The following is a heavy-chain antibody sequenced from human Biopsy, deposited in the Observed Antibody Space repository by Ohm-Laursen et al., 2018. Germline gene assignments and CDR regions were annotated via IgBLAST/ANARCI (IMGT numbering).Heavy chain of an antibody. Sequence: GTLSLTCTVSGGSISGYHWSWIRKSPGKGLEWLAYISYTGGITSNPPLNGRATMSLDTSKNQFSLRLIYVTDADTAVYYCARMPHFDYWGQGILVTVSS. D-gene: IGHD2-2*01. CDR3: ARMPHFDY. J-gene: IGHJ4*02. CDR2: ISYTGGI. CDR1: GGSISGYH. V-gene: IGHV4-59*01.